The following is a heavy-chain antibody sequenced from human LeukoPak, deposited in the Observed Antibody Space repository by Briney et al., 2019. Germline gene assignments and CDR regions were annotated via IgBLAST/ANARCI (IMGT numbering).Heavy chain of an antibody. CDR2: IYYSGNT. J-gene: IGHJ5*02. CDR3: ARAYIAAAGMGWFDP. V-gene: IGHV4-30-4*08. Sequence: SQTLSLTCTVSGGSMSSGDYYWSWIRQPPGKGLEWIGYIYYSGNTYYNPSLKSRVTISVDTSKNQFSLKLSSVTAADMAVYYCARAYIAAAGMGWFDPWGQGTLVTVSS. CDR1: GGSMSSGDYY. D-gene: IGHD6-13*01.